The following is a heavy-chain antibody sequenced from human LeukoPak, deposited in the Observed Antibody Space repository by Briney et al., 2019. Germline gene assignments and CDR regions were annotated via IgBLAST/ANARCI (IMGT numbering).Heavy chain of an antibody. V-gene: IGHV1-69*01. CDR2: IIPIFGTA. J-gene: IGHJ6*03. CDR3: ATGGTTVTEYYYYYMDV. Sequence: EASVKVSCKASGGTFSSYAISWVRQAPGQGLEWMGGIIPIFGTANYAQKFQGRVTITADESTSTAYMELSSLRSEDTAVYYCATGGTTVTEYYYYYMDVWGKGTTVTVSS. CDR1: GGTFSSYA. D-gene: IGHD1-1*01.